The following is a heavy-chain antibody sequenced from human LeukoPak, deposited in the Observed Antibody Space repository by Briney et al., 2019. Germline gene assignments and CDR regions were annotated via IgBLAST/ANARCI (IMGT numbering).Heavy chain of an antibody. J-gene: IGHJ4*02. CDR1: GGSISSGSYY. Sequence: SETLSLTCTVSGGSISSGSYYWGWIRQPPGKGLEWIGSIYYSGSTYYNPSLKSRVTISVDTSKNQFSLKLSSVTAADTAVYYCARGMFSTMIVVVIRGTFDYWGQGTLVTVSS. D-gene: IGHD3-22*01. CDR2: IYYSGST. CDR3: ARGMFSTMIVVVIRGTFDY. V-gene: IGHV4-39*01.